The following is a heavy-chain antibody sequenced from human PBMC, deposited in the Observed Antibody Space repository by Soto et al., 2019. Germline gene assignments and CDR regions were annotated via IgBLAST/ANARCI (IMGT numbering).Heavy chain of an antibody. CDR3: AKDSDTIFGVVIPPPPDV. CDR2: ISYDGSNK. D-gene: IGHD3-3*01. V-gene: IGHV3-30*18. CDR1: GFTFSSYG. J-gene: IGHJ6*02. Sequence: GGSLRLSCAASGFTFSSYGMHWVRQAPGKGLEWVAVISYDGSNKYYADSVKGRFTISRDNSKNTLYLQMNSLRAEDTAVYYCAKDSDTIFGVVIPPPPDVWGQGTTVTVSS.